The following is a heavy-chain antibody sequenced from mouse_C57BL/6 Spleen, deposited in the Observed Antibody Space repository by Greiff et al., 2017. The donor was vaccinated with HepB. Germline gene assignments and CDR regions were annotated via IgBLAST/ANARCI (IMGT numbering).Heavy chain of an antibody. V-gene: IGHV5-9-1*02. D-gene: IGHD1-1*01. J-gene: IGHJ1*03. CDR3: TRDGSSSWYFDV. Sequence: EVQRVESGEGLVKPGGSLKLSCAASGFTFSSYAMSWVRQTPEKRLEWVAYISSGGDYIYYADTVKGRFTISRDNARNTLYLQMSSLKSEDTAMYYCTRDGSSSWYFDVWGTGTTVTVSS. CDR1: GFTFSSYA. CDR2: ISSGGDYI.